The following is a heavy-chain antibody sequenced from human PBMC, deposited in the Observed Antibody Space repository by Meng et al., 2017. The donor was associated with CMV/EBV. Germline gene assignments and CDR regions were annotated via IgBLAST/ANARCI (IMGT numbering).Heavy chain of an antibody. Sequence: ASVKVSGKASGYTFTSYYMHWARQAPGQGREWMGIINPSGGSTSYAQKFQGRVTMTRDTSISTDYMELSRLRSDDTAVYYCARAPTGMDVWGQGTTVTVSS. CDR3: ARAPTGMDV. J-gene: IGHJ6*02. V-gene: IGHV1-46*01. CDR2: INPSGGST. CDR1: GYTFTSYY.